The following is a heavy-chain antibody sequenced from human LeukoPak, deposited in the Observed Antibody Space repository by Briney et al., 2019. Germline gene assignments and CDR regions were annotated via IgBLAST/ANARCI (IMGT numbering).Heavy chain of an antibody. CDR2: ISSSGSTI. J-gene: IGHJ4*02. D-gene: IGHD5-18*01. CDR1: GFTFSDYY. V-gene: IGHV3-11*01. Sequence: GGSLRLSCAASGFTFSDYYMSWIRQAPGKGLEWVSYISSSGSTIYYADSVKGRFTISRDNAKNSLYLQMNSLRAEDTAVYYCAKATGYSYRDYFDYWGQGTLVTVSS. CDR3: AKATGYSYRDYFDY.